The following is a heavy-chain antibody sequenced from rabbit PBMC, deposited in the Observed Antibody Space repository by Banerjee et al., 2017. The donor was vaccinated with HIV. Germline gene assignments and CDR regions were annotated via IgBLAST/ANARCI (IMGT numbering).Heavy chain of an antibody. CDR2: IYAGSGGTT. V-gene: IGHV1S40*01. CDR1: GFDFSSSYY. CDR3: AREYADSVGYGYALDL. J-gene: IGHJ4*01. Sequence: QSLEESGGDLVKPGASLTLTCKASGFDFSSSYYMYWVRQAPGKGLEWIGCIYAGSGGTTYYASWAKGRFTISKTSSTTVTLQMTSLTAADTATYFCAREYADSVGYGYALDLWGPGTLVTVS. D-gene: IGHD6-1*01.